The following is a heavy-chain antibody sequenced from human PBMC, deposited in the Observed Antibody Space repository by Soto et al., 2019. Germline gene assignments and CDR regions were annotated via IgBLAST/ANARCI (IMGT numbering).Heavy chain of an antibody. J-gene: IGHJ4*02. Sequence: GGSLRLSCAASGFTFSSYWMSWVRQAPGKGLEWVANIKQDGSEKYYVDSVKGRFTISRDNAKNSLYLQMNSLRAEDTAVYYWARDGRRNYDPFDYWGQGTLVTVSS. CDR1: GFTFSSYW. CDR3: ARDGRRNYDPFDY. CDR2: IKQDGSEK. V-gene: IGHV3-7*01. D-gene: IGHD1-7*01.